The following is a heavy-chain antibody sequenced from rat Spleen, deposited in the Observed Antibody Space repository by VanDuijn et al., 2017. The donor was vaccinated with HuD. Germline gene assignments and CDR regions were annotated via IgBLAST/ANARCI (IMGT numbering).Heavy chain of an antibody. CDR3: ARQGQLRYFDY. CDR1: GFSLTSNG. V-gene: IGHV2S12*01. Sequence: QVQLKESGPGLVQPSQTLSLTCTVSGFSLTSNGVSWVRQPPGKGLEWIAAISSGGSTYYNSALKSRLSISRDTSKSQVFLKMNSLQTEDTATYYCARQGQLRYFDYWGQGVMVTVSS. D-gene: IGHD1-10*01. J-gene: IGHJ2*01. CDR2: ISSGGST.